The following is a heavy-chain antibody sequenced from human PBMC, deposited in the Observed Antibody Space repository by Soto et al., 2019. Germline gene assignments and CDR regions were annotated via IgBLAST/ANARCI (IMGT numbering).Heavy chain of an antibody. CDR1: GFTFSSYA. CDR3: AKDCPSGESLRWGVVDY. Sequence: EVQLLESGGGLVQPGGSLRLSCAASGFTFSSYAMSWVRQAPGKGLEWVSAISGSGGSTYYADSVKGRFTISRDISKSTPYLQMNSLRAEATAVYYWAKDCPSGESLRWGVVDYWGQGTLVNVSS. V-gene: IGHV3-23*01. J-gene: IGHJ4*02. D-gene: IGHD5-12*01. CDR2: ISGSGGST.